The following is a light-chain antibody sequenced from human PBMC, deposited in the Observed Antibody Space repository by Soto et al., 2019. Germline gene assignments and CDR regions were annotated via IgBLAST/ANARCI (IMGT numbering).Light chain of an antibody. J-gene: IGLJ2*01. V-gene: IGLV3-1*01. CDR3: QAWDNSAGV. CDR1: KLGDRY. CDR2: QDS. Sequence: SYELTQPPSVSVSPGQTASITCSGDKLGDRYACWYQQRPGQSPVLVIYQDSERPSGIPERFSGSNSGNTATLTISGTQAMDEADYYCQAWDNSAGVFGGGTKVTVL.